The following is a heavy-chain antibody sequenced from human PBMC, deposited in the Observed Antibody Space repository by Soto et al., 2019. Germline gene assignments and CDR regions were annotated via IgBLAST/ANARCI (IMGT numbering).Heavy chain of an antibody. J-gene: IGHJ6*02. Sequence: ASVKVSCKASGCTFTSYYMHWVRQAPGQGLEWMGIINPSGGSTSYAQKFQGKVTMTRDTSTSTVYMELSSLRSEDTAVYYCARAYCGGDCYPERYYYYGMDVWGQGTTVTVSS. D-gene: IGHD2-21*02. V-gene: IGHV1-46*01. CDR1: GCTFTSYY. CDR2: INPSGGST. CDR3: ARAYCGGDCYPERYYYYGMDV.